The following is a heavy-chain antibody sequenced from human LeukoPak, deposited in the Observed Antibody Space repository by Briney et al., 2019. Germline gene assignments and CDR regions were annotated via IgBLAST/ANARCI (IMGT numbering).Heavy chain of an antibody. V-gene: IGHV4-39*07. J-gene: IGHJ3*02. CDR3: ARSLYLSDYVWGAPDAFDI. Sequence: SETLSLTCTVSGGSISSSSYYWGWIRQPLGKGLEWIGSIYYSGSTYYNPSLKSRVTISVDTSKNQFSLKLSSVTAANTAVYYCARSLYLSDYVWGAPDAFDIWGQGTMVTVSS. CDR2: IYYSGST. CDR1: GGSISSSSYY. D-gene: IGHD3-16*01.